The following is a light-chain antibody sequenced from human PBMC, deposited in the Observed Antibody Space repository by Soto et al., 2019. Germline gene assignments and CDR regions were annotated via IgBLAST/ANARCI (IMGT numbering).Light chain of an antibody. CDR1: QRVSSHY. Sequence: AAVSLKTKQRVSSHYLTWYQQKPGQAPMLLIYCASSRATGIPDRFSCCLSGTDRNTTLGCGEAVPSEVHFCPPYGSWTFGQGTRVEIK. V-gene: IGKV3-20*01. CDR3: PPYGSWT. J-gene: IGKJ1*01. CDR2: CAS.